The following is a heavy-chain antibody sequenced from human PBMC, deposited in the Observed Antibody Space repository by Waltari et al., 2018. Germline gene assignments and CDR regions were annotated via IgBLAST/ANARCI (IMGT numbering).Heavy chain of an antibody. CDR2: IYYSGST. CDR1: GGSISSSSYY. CDR3: ARLPMVRGVTADAFDI. D-gene: IGHD3-10*01. Sequence: QLQLQESGPGLVKPSETLSLTCTVSGGSISSSSYYWGWIRQPPGKGLEWIGSIYYSGSTYYNPSLKSRVTISVDTSKNQFSLKLSSVTAADTAVYYCARLPMVRGVTADAFDIWGQGTMVTVSS. V-gene: IGHV4-39*01. J-gene: IGHJ3*02.